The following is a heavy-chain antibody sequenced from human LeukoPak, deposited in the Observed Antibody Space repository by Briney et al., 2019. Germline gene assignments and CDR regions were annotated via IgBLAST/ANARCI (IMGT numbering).Heavy chain of an antibody. CDR3: ARGGNYWPQWWFDP. V-gene: IGHV4-59*01. CDR2: IYYTGST. D-gene: IGHD1-26*01. CDR1: GGSISSYY. J-gene: IGHJ5*02. Sequence: PSETLSLTCTVSGGSISSYYWSWIRQPPGKGLEWIGYIYYTGSTSYNPSLKSRVTMSLDASKNQFSLELNSVTPADTAVYYCARGGNYWPQWWFDPWGRGTLVSVSS.